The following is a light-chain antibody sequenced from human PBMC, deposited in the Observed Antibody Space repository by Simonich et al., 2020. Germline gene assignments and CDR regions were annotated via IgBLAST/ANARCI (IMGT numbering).Light chain of an antibody. CDR3: VLYMGSGIWV. J-gene: IGLJ3*02. V-gene: IGLV8-61*01. CDR1: SGSVSNSYY. CDR2: STN. Sequence: QTVVTQKPSFSVSPGWTVTLTCCLSSGSVSNSYYPSWYQQTPGQAPRTLIYSTNTRSSGVPDRFSGSILGNKAAITITGAQADDESDYYCVLYMGSGIWVFGGGTKLTVL.